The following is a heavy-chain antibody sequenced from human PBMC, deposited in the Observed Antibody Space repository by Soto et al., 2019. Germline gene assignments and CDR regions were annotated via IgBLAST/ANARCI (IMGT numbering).Heavy chain of an antibody. CDR3: AKDLEFFGGRSQH. D-gene: IGHD2-15*01. V-gene: IGHV3-23*01. Sequence: GGSLRLSCVDSGFSFSTYAMSWVRQAPGKGLEWVSGISGSGGSTYYADSVKGRFTISRDNYKNTLYLQVNSLRAEDTAVYYGAKDLEFFGGRSQHWGQGTLVTVSS. CDR1: GFSFSTYA. J-gene: IGHJ1*01. CDR2: ISGSGGST.